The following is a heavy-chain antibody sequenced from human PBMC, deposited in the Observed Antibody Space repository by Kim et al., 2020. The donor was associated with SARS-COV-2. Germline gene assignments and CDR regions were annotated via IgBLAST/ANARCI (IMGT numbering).Heavy chain of an antibody. V-gene: IGHV4-39*07. D-gene: IGHD3-3*01. CDR2: IYYSGST. CDR3: ARDLPSKYYDFGSTDY. CDR1: GGSISSSSYY. Sequence: SETLSLTCTVSGGSISSSSYYWGWIRQPPGKGLEWIGSIYYSGSTYYNPSLKSRVTISVDTSKNQFSLKLSSVTAADTAVYYCARDLPSKYYDFGSTDYWGQGTLVTVSS. J-gene: IGHJ4*02.